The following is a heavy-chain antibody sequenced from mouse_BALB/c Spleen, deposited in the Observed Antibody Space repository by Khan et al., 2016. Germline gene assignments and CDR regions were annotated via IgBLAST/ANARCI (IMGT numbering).Heavy chain of an antibody. CDR2: IRYSGST. J-gene: IGHJ1*01. CDR3: TRSPTATRYFDV. CDR1: GYSITSDYA. V-gene: IGHV3-2*02. D-gene: IGHD1-2*01. Sequence: EVQLQESGPGLVKPSQSLSLTCTVTGYSITSDYAWNWIRQFPGNKLEWMGYIRYSGSTTNNPSLKSRISITRDTSKNQFFLQLYSVTTEDTATYYCTRSPTATRYFDVWGAGTTVTVSS.